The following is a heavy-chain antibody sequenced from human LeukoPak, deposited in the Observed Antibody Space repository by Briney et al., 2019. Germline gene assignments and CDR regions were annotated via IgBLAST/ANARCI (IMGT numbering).Heavy chain of an antibody. D-gene: IGHD6-19*01. J-gene: IGHJ6*02. CDR2: IRYDGSNK. CDR1: GFTFSSYG. CDR3: AGDDSGVIAVAGTTSYYYYGMDV. V-gene: IGHV3-30*02. Sequence: PGGSLRLSCAASGFTFSSYGMHWVRQAPGKGLEWVAFIRYDGSNKYYADSVKGRFAISRDNSKNTLYLQMNSLRAEDTAVYYCAGDDSGVIAVAGTTSYYYYGMDVWGQGTTVTVSS.